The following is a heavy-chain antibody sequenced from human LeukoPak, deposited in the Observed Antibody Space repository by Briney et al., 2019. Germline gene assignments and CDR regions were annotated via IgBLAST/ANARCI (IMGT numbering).Heavy chain of an antibody. Sequence: GGSLRLSCAASEFTFSNYAMSWVRQAPGKGLEWVAFIRYDGSNKYYADSVKGRFTISRDNSKNTLYLQMNSLRAEDTAVYYCAKDRRGDYYYYMDVWGKGTTVTVSS. CDR2: IRYDGSNK. D-gene: IGHD4-17*01. V-gene: IGHV3-30*02. CDR1: EFTFSNYA. J-gene: IGHJ6*03. CDR3: AKDRRGDYYYYMDV.